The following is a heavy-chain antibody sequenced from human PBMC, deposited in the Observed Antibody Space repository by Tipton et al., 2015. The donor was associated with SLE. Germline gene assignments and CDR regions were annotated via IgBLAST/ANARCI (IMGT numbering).Heavy chain of an antibody. D-gene: IGHD4-23*01. V-gene: IGHV4-34*01. J-gene: IGHJ6*03. CDR1: GGSFSGYY. CDR2: INHSGST. Sequence: TLSLTCAVYGGSFSGYYWSWIRQPPGKGLEWIGEINHSGSTNYNPSLKSRVTISIDTSKNQFSLKLSSVTAADTAVYYCARLPVVYYSYMDVWGKGTTVTVSS. CDR3: ARLPVVYYSYMDV.